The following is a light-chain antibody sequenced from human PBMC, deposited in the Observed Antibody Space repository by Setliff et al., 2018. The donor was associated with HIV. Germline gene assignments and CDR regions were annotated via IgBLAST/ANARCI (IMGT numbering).Light chain of an antibody. Sequence: QSALTQPRSVSGSPEKSVTISCTGTNSDVGGYSHVSWYQQHPGKAPKLLIYDVTNRPSGVPDRFSGSKSGNTASLTISGLQAEDEADYYCCSYAGNSGYVFGTGTRVTVL. V-gene: IGLV2-11*01. CDR3: CSYAGNSGYV. CDR2: DVT. CDR1: NSDVGGYSH. J-gene: IGLJ1*01.